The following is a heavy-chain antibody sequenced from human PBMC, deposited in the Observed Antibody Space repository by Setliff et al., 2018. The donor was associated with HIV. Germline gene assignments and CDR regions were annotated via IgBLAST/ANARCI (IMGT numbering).Heavy chain of an antibody. CDR2: VQNRGTT. CDR1: RGSINNDY. CDR3: ARDRHIAVSGDDAFDI. J-gene: IGHJ3*02. D-gene: IGHD6-19*01. Sequence: SETLSLTCTVSRGSINNDYWNWIRQSPGKGLEWIGYVQNRGTTNYTSSLKSRVTISVDTSRNQFSLKLTSVTAADTAVYYCARDRHIAVSGDDAFDIWGQGTLVTVSS. V-gene: IGHV4-4*08.